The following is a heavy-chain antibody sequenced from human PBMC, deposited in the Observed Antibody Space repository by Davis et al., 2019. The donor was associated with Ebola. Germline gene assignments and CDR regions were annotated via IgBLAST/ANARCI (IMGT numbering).Heavy chain of an antibody. CDR1: GYSISSGSY. J-gene: IGHJ4*02. Sequence: PSETLSLTCAVSGYSISSGSYWGWIRQPPGKGLEWIASIYYSGTTYYNPSLKSRAIISVDTSKNQFSLKLNSVTAADTAVYFCARGGQAAAGKLDLWGQGTLVTVAS. CDR3: ARGGQAAAGKLDL. CDR2: IYYSGTT. V-gene: IGHV4-38-2*01. D-gene: IGHD6-13*01.